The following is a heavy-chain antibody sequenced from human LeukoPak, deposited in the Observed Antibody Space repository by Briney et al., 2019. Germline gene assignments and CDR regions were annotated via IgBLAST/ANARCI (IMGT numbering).Heavy chain of an antibody. V-gene: IGHV3-30*04. CDR2: ISYDGSQK. CDR1: AFTFSDYT. D-gene: IGHD6-13*01. J-gene: IGHJ4*02. CDR3: ARANSSSWHYFDY. Sequence: PGGSLRPSCAASAFTFSDYTKHWVRQAPGKGLEWVAVISYDGSQKYYADSVKGRFTISRDNSKNTVYLQMNSLRDEDTAVFYCARANSSSWHYFDYWGQGTLVTVSS.